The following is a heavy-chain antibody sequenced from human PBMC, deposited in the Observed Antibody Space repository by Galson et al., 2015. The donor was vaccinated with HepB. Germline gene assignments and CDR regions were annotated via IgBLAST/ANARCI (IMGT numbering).Heavy chain of an antibody. CDR2: ISYDGSNK. V-gene: IGHV3-30*04. J-gene: IGHJ6*02. Sequence: SLRLSCAASGSTFSSYAMHWVRQAPGKGLEWVAVISYDGSNKYYADSVKGRFTISRDNSKNTLFLQMNSLRAEDTAVYYCATNTPAAVMRASGMDVWGQGTAVTVSS. CDR3: ATNTPAAVMRASGMDV. D-gene: IGHD2-2*01. CDR1: GSTFSSYA.